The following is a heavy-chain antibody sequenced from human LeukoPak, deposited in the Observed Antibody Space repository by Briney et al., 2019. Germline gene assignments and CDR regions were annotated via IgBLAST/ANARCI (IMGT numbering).Heavy chain of an antibody. CDR1: GFTFSSYA. Sequence: GGSLRLSCAASGFTFSSYAMNWVRQAPGKGLEWVSVISGQSANTYYADSVKGRFTISRDNSKNTLDLQMNSLRAEDTAIYYCSKAGCSATTCYSNSWGQGILVTVFS. D-gene: IGHD2-2*01. CDR3: SKAGCSATTCYSNS. J-gene: IGHJ4*02. CDR2: ISGQSANT. V-gene: IGHV3-23*01.